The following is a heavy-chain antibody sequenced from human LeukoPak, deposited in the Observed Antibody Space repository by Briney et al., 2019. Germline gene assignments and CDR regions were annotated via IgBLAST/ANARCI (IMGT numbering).Heavy chain of an antibody. CDR2: INPNSGGT. CDR1: GYTFTGYY. Sequence: ASXXVSCKASGYTFTGYYMHWVRQAPGQGLEWMGWINPNSGGTNYAQKFQGRVTMTRDTSISTAYMELSRLRSDDTAVYYCARTYYYDSSGPVTDYWGQGTLVTVSS. J-gene: IGHJ4*02. D-gene: IGHD3-22*01. CDR3: ARTYYYDSSGPVTDY. V-gene: IGHV1-2*02.